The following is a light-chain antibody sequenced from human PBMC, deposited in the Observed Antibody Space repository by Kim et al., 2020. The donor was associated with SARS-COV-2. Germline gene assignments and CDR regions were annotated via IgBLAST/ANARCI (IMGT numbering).Light chain of an antibody. CDR3: SSRDSTGNHVI. CDR2: GRN. Sequence: ALGQSVKITCQGDSLRNYYANWYQQKPGQAPVLVVYGRNNRPAGIPDRFSVSYSGTTSSLTITGAQATDDSDYYCSSRDSTGNHVIFGGGTQLTVL. V-gene: IGLV3-19*01. J-gene: IGLJ2*01. CDR1: SLRNYY.